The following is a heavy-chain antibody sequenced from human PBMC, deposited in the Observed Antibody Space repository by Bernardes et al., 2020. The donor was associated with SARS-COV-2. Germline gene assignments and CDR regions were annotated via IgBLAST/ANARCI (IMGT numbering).Heavy chain of an antibody. D-gene: IGHD3-3*01. CDR2: ISSSSSTI. CDR3: ARVNTIFGVVAYSHFDY. Sequence: GGSLRLSCAASGFTFSSYSMNWVRQAPGKGLEWVSYISSSSSTIYYADSVKGRFTISRDNAKNSLYLQMNSLRAEDTAVYYCARVNTIFGVVAYSHFDYWGQGNLVTVSS. J-gene: IGHJ4*02. V-gene: IGHV3-48*01. CDR1: GFTFSSYS.